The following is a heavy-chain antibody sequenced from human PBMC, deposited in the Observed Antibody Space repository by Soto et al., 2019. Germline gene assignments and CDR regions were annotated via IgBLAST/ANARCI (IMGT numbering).Heavy chain of an antibody. V-gene: IGHV4-34*01. J-gene: IGHJ4*02. CDR3: ARAGYCGGDCYSDY. CDR2: INHSGST. D-gene: IGHD2-21*02. Sequence: SETLSLTCAVYGGSFSGYYWSWIRQPPGKGLEWIGEINHSGSTNYNPSLKSRVTISVDKSKNQFSLKLSSVTAADTAVYYCARAGYCGGDCYSDYWGQGTLVTVSS. CDR1: GGSFSGYY.